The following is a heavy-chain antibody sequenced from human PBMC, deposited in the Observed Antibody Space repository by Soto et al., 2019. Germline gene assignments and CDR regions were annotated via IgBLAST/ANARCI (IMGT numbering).Heavy chain of an antibody. Sequence: GASVKVSCKASGGTFSSYAISWVRQAPGQGLEWVSAISGSGGSTYYADSVKGRFTISRDNSKNTLYLQMNSLRAEDTAVYYCANIGFLEPYFDYWGQGTLVTVSS. J-gene: IGHJ4*02. CDR3: ANIGFLEPYFDY. V-gene: IGHV3-23*01. CDR1: GGTFSSYA. D-gene: IGHD3-3*02. CDR2: ISGSGGST.